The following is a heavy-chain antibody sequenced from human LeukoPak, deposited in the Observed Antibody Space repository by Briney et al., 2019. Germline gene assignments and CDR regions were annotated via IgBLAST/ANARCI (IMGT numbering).Heavy chain of an antibody. Sequence: GGSLRLSCAASGFTFSSYGMNWVRQAPGKGLEWVSSISSSSSYIYYADSVKGRFTISRDNAKNSLYLQMNSLRAEDTAVYYCARDYYYDSSGYPYDYWGQGTLVTVSS. CDR3: ARDYYYDSSGYPYDY. V-gene: IGHV3-21*01. CDR1: GFTFSSYG. D-gene: IGHD3-22*01. CDR2: ISSSSSYI. J-gene: IGHJ4*02.